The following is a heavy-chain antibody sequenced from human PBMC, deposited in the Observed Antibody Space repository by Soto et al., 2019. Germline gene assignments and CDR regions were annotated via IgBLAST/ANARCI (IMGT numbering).Heavy chain of an antibody. CDR2: IWYDGSNK. D-gene: IGHD6-19*01. V-gene: IGHV3-33*08. CDR3: ARAPAVAGHDAFDI. J-gene: IGHJ3*02. CDR1: GFTFDDYG. Sequence: GGSLRLSCAASGFTFDDYGMSWVRQAPGKGLEWVAGIWYDGSNKYYADSVKGRFTISRDNSKNTLYLQMNSLRAEDTAVYYCARAPAVAGHDAFDIWGQGTMVTVS.